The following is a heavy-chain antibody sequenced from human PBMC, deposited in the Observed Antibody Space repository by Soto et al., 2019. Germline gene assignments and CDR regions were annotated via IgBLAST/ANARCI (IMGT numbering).Heavy chain of an antibody. Sequence: SETLSLTCTVSGVSISSYYWSWIRQPPGKGLEWIGHISYSGSTNYNPSLKSRVTISVDTSKSQFSLKLSSVTAADTAVYYCAALRIVGAATYYFDYWGQGSLVTVSS. CDR2: ISYSGST. CDR3: AALRIVGAATYYFDY. CDR1: GVSISSYY. J-gene: IGHJ4*02. V-gene: IGHV4-59*01. D-gene: IGHD1-26*01.